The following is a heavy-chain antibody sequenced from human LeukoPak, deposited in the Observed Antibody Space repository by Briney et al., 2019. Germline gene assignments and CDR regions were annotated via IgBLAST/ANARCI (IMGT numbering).Heavy chain of an antibody. J-gene: IGHJ4*02. CDR2: FNPNSGGT. CDR3: STHANGYYYH. D-gene: IGHD3-22*01. Sequence: ASVKVSFKTSGYTFTAHYMHWVRRAPGQGLEWMGWFNPNSGGTVYAQRFQGRVTMTGDTSISTAYMELSSLRSDDTAVYYCSTHANGYYYHWGQGTLVTVSS. V-gene: IGHV1-2*02. CDR1: GYTFTAHY.